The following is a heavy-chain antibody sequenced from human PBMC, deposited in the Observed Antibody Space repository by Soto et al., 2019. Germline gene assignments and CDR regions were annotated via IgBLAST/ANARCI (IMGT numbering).Heavy chain of an antibody. D-gene: IGHD6-25*01. Sequence: QVQLVQSGAEVQKPGSSVKVSCKASGGTFSSYTISWVRQAPGQGLEWMGRIIPILGIANYAQKFQGRVTITADKSTSTAYTELSSLRSEDTAVYYCARIFVGYSSGQGGLNWFDPWGQGTLVTVSS. J-gene: IGHJ5*02. CDR1: GGTFSSYT. CDR3: ARIFVGYSSGQGGLNWFDP. V-gene: IGHV1-69*02. CDR2: IIPILGIA.